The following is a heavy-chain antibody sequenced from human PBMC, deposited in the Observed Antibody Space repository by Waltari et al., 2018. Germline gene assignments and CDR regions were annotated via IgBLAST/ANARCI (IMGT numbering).Heavy chain of an antibody. V-gene: IGHV3-15*01. CDR3: TTDRFD. J-gene: IGHJ4*02. CDR1: GFTFRPPW. Sequence: EVQLVESGGGLVMPGGSLRLSCAASGFTFRPPWMSWVRQAPGKGLEWVGRIKSRSAGGTTDYTSPVKGRFTISRDDSQNTLHLQMNSLKTEDTAVYYCTTDRFDWGQGILVTVSS. CDR2: IKSRSAGGTT. D-gene: IGHD3-16*01.